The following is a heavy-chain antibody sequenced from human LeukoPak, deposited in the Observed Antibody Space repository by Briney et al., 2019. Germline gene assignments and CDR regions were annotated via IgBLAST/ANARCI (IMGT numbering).Heavy chain of an antibody. V-gene: IGHV3-48*04. CDR1: GFTFSTYG. J-gene: IGHJ4*02. Sequence: GGSLRLSCAASGFTFSTYGMSWVRQAPGKGLEWLSYISYSDTAKYYADSVKGRFTISRDNAKNSLYLQMNSLRAEDTAVYYCARRYCSSTSCYDTPFDYWGQGTLVTVSS. CDR3: ARRYCSSTSCYDTPFDY. D-gene: IGHD2-2*01. CDR2: ISYSDTAK.